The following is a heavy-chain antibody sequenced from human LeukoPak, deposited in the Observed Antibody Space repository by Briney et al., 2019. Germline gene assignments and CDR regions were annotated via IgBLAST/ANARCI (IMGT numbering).Heavy chain of an antibody. CDR1: GGSISSAGYY. V-gene: IGHV4-61*02. J-gene: IGHJ3*01. Sequence: SETLSLTCTVSGGSISSAGYYWSWIRQPAGKGLEWIGRIYTSGSTNYNPSLESRVTISVDTSKNQFSLKLSSVTAADTAVYYCAGIQYNSSPFDVWGQGTMVTVSS. CDR3: AGIQYNSSPFDV. D-gene: IGHD6-13*01. CDR2: IYTSGST.